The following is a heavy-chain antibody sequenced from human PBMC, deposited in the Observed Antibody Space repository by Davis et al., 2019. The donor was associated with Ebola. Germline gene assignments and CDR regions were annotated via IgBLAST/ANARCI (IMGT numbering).Heavy chain of an antibody. D-gene: IGHD3-10*01. J-gene: IGHJ4*02. CDR2: IYDQST. CDR1: GFTVSSNH. V-gene: IGHV3-53*01. CDR3: ARELGYGSGVDY. Sequence: GESLKISCTASGFTVSSNHMSWVRQAPGKGLEWVSVIYDQSTAYADAVRGRFIISRDISTNTVYLQMSSLGVADTALYYCARELGYGSGVDYWGQGTLVTVSS.